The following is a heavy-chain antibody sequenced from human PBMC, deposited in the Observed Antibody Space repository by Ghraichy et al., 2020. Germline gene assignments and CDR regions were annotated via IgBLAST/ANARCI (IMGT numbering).Heavy chain of an antibody. CDR3: ARGGLSSDY. Sequence: SETLSLTCTVSGGSISSYYWSWIRQPPGKGLEWIGYIYYSGSTNYNPSLKSRVTISVDTSKNQFSLKLSSVTAADTAVYYCARGGLSSDYWGQGTLVTVSS. D-gene: IGHD2/OR15-2a*01. CDR2: IYYSGST. J-gene: IGHJ4*02. CDR1: GGSISSYY. V-gene: IGHV4-59*01.